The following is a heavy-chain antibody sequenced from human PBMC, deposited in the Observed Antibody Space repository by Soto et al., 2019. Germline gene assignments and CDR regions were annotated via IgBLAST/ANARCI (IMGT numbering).Heavy chain of an antibody. CDR2: ISGSGGST. D-gene: IGHD3-3*01. J-gene: IGHJ4*02. V-gene: IGHV3-23*01. CDR3: ANPLGDFWSGYYSVDY. CDR1: GFTFSSYA. Sequence: EVQLLESGGGLVQPGGSLRLSCAAFGFTFSSYAMSWVRQAPGKGLEWVSAISGSGGSTYYADSVKGGFTISRDNSKNTLYLQMNSVRAEDTAVYYCANPLGDFWSGYYSVDYWGQGTLVTVS.